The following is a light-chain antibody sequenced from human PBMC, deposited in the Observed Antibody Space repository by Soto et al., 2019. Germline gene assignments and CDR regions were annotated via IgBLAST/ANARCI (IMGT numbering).Light chain of an antibody. CDR3: QQRSNWPPEIT. CDR1: QDISNY. Sequence: DIQMTQSPSSLSASVGDRVTITCRASQDISNYLAWYQQKPGKVPKFLIYAASTLQSGVPSRFSGSGSGTDFSLTISSLEPEDFAVYYCQQRSNWPPEITFGQGTRLEIK. V-gene: IGKV1-27*01. J-gene: IGKJ5*01. CDR2: AAS.